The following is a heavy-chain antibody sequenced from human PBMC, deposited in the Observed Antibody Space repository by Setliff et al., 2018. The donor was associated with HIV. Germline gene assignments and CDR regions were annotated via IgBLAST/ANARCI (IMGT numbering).Heavy chain of an antibody. V-gene: IGHV4-4*07. CDR2: IYTGGSP. D-gene: IGHD6-13*01. CDR3: ARLSSRSHPNFDY. Sequence: SETLSLTCTVSGGSINSYYWSWIRQPAGKGLEWIGHIYTGGSPNYNPSLNSRVTVSVDTSKNHFSLNLNAVTAADTAVYSCARLSSRSHPNFDYWGQGTLVTVSS. J-gene: IGHJ4*02. CDR1: GGSINSYY.